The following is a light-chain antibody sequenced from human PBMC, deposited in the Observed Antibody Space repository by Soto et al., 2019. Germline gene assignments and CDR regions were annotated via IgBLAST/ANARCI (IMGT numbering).Light chain of an antibody. CDR2: EGN. V-gene: IGLV2-23*01. J-gene: IGLJ1*01. CDR1: SSDVGSYNL. Sequence: QSALTQPASVSGSPGQSITISCTGTSSDVGSYNLVSWYQQHPGKAPKLMIYEGNKRPSGVSNRFSGSKSANTASLTISGLQTEDEADYYCCSYAATNTFVFGTRTKVTVL. CDR3: CSYAATNTFV.